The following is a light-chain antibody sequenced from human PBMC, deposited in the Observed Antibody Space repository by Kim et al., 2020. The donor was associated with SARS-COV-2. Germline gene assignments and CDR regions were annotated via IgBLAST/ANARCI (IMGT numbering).Light chain of an antibody. Sequence: DIQMTQSPSSVSASVGDRVTITCRASQDITTLLVWYQQKPGKAPNLLIYSASNLERGVPSRFSGSGSGTEFTLTLSSLQPEDIATYYCQQYITFPLTFGGGTKVDIK. CDR3: QQYITFPLT. CDR1: QDITTL. V-gene: IGKV1-12*01. CDR2: SAS. J-gene: IGKJ4*01.